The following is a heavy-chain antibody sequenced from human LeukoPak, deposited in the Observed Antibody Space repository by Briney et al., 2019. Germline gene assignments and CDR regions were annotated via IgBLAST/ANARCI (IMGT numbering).Heavy chain of an antibody. CDR1: GFTFSSYA. D-gene: IGHD3-16*02. J-gene: IGHJ5*02. V-gene: IGHV3-23*01. Sequence: QPGGSLRLSCAASGFTFSSYAMSWVRQAPGKGLEWVSTVNTNGGSTYYAASVKGRFTVPRDNSANTLSLQMNSLTVADTAIYYCVREDFAYVSETYRYWFDPWGQGTLVTVSS. CDR2: VNTNGGST. CDR3: VREDFAYVSETYRYWFDP.